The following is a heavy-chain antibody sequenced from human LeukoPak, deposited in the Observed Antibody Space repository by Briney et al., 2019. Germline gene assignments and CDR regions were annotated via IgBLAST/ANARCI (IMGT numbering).Heavy chain of an antibody. CDR3: AKDWRRIVVVGPVARHGNYMDV. CDR1: GFIFSSYG. J-gene: IGHJ6*03. CDR2: IRFDGSNK. V-gene: IGHV3-30*02. D-gene: IGHD2-15*01. Sequence: GGSLRLSCAASGFIFSSYGMHWVRQAPGKGLEWVAFIRFDGSNKYYADSVKGRFTISRDNSKNMLNLQMNSLRAEDTAVYYCAKDWRRIVVVGPVARHGNYMDVWGKGTTVTISS.